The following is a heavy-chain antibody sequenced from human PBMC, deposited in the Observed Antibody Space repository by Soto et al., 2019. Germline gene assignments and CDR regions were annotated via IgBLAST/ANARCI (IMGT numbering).Heavy chain of an antibody. CDR2: INAGNGNT. CDR1: GYTFTSYA. CDR3: ARGPRIAAAGTDYYYGMDV. J-gene: IGHJ6*02. V-gene: IGHV1-3*01. Sequence: GASVKVSCKASGYTFTSYAMHWVRQAPGQRLKWMGWINAGNGNTKYSQKFQGRVTITRDTSASTAYMELSSLRSEDTAVYYCARGPRIAAAGTDYYYGMDVWGQGTTVTVSS. D-gene: IGHD6-13*01.